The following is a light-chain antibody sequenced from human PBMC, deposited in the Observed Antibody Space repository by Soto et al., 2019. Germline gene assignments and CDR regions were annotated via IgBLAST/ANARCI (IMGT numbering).Light chain of an antibody. J-gene: IGKJ1*01. CDR1: QRISTW. CDR3: LQYNNYPWT. V-gene: IGKV1-5*03. Sequence: DVQMTQSPSTLSASVGDRVTIACRASQRISTWMAWYQQKPGKAPKLLIYRASSLEGSVPSRFSGSGSGTEFTLSISSLQPDDFATYYCLQYNNYPWTFGQGTKVDIK. CDR2: RAS.